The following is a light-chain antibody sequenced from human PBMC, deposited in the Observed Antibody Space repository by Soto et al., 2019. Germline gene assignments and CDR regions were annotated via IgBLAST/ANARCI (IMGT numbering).Light chain of an antibody. CDR2: AAF. CDR3: QQNYRTPLA. CDR1: QSINRD. Sequence: IQMTQSPFSLSASVGDSVTSTCRAIQSINRDLKWYQQKPGKAPNLLIYAAFTLESGVPSRFSGSGSGTDFTLTISSLQLEDFATYYCQQNYRTPLAFGGGTKVDIK. J-gene: IGKJ4*01. V-gene: IGKV1-39*01.